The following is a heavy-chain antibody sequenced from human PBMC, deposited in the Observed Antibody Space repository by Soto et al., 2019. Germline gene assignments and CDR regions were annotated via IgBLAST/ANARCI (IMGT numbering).Heavy chain of an antibody. J-gene: IGHJ4*02. CDR2: ISAHNGNT. CDR1: GYAFTTYG. CDR3: ARGRYGDY. D-gene: IGHD2-21*01. V-gene: IGHV1-18*01. Sequence: QVHLVQSGAEVKKPGASVKVSCKXSGYAFTTYGITWVRQAPGQGLEWMGWISAHNGNTNYAQKLQGRVTVTRDTSTSTAYMXXXSXXXXXXXXXYCARGRYGDYWGQGALVTVSS.